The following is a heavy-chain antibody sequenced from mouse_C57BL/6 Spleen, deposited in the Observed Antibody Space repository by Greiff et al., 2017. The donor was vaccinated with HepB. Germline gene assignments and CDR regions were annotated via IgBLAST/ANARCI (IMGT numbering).Heavy chain of an antibody. CDR1: GYTFTSYW. V-gene: IGHV1-64*01. D-gene: IGHD1-1*01. CDR3: ARDTTVVSMDY. CDR2: IHPNSGST. J-gene: IGHJ4*01. Sequence: QVQLKEPGAELVKPGASVKLSCKASGYTFTSYWMHWVKQRPGQGLEWIGMIHPNSGSTNYNEKFKSKATLTVDKSSSTAYMQLSSLTSEDSAVYYCARDTTVVSMDYWGQGTSVTVSS.